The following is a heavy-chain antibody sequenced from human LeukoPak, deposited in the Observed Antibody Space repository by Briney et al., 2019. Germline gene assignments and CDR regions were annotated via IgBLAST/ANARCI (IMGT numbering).Heavy chain of an antibody. CDR3: AKGRTAVRDTFDI. CDR1: GFTFTSYS. Sequence: GGSLRLSCVASGFTFTSYSISWVRQAPGKGLEWVSAMSGSGGTSAYADSVRGRFTISRDNSKNTLSLQMSSLRAEDTALYYCAKGRTAVRDTFDIWGQGTVVTVSS. J-gene: IGHJ3*02. V-gene: IGHV3-23*01. D-gene: IGHD1-1*01. CDR2: MSGSGGTS.